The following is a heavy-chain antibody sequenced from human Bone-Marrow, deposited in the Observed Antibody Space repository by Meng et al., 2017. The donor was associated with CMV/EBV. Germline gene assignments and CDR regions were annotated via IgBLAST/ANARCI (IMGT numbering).Heavy chain of an antibody. CDR3: VKDPSDSYYYGMDV. D-gene: IGHD3/OR15-3a*01. V-gene: IGHV3-30*02. CDR2: IRYDGSNK. CDR1: GFIFSNYG. J-gene: IGHJ6*02. Sequence: GESLKISCAASGFIFSNYGMHWVRQAPGKGLEWVAFIRYDGSNKYYADSVKGRFTISRDNSKNTLYLQMNSLRPEDTAVYNCVKDPSDSYYYGMDVWGQGTTVTVSS.